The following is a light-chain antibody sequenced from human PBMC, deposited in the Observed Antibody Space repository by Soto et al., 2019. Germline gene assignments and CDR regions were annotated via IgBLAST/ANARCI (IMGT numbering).Light chain of an antibody. V-gene: IGLV2-14*01. Sequence: LAQPASVSGSPGQSITISCTGTSSDVGRYNYVAWYQQHPGKAPKVLIFEVSNRPSGVSSRFSGSKSGNTASLNISGLQAEDEADYYCSSYATSSTLVFGTGTKVTVL. CDR2: EVS. CDR3: SSYATSSTLV. J-gene: IGLJ1*01. CDR1: SSDVGRYNY.